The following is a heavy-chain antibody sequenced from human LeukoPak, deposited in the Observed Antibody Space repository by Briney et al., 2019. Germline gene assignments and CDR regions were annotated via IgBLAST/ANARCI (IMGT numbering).Heavy chain of an antibody. Sequence: SVTVSCMASGGTFSSYAISGVRQAPGQGLEGMGGIIPIFGTANYAQRFQGRVTINADESKRTAYMELSSLRSEDTAVYYCARELLWFGESPEGYFDYWGQGTLVTVSS. CDR1: GGTFSSYA. D-gene: IGHD3-10*01. V-gene: IGHV1-69*13. J-gene: IGHJ4*02. CDR2: IIPIFGTA. CDR3: ARELLWFGESPEGYFDY.